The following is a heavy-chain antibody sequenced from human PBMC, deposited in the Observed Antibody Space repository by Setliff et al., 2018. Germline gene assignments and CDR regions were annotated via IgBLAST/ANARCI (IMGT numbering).Heavy chain of an antibody. J-gene: IGHJ3*01. D-gene: IGHD1-1*01. V-gene: IGHV4-39*02. CDR3: AKDRYSFGSQMYWNSFSL. Sequence: ETLSLTCTVSTGSLDRSGYYWGWIRQPPGKGLEWIASVYHRGSTYYNPSLKSRVTISVDMSRNQFSLQLKSVTAADTAVYYCAKDRYSFGSQMYWNSFSLWGPGTMVTVSS. CDR2: VYHRGST. CDR1: TGSLDRSGYY.